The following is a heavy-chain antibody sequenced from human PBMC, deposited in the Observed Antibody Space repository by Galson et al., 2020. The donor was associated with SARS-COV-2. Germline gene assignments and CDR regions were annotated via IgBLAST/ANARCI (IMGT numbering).Heavy chain of an antibody. Sequence: SETLSLTCTVSGGSISSSRYYWGWIRQPPGQGLEWIGSIYYSGSTYYTPSLKSRVTISVDTSKNQFSLKLSPVTAADTAVYYCARRLRSTMIVFGQQIFDYWGQGTLVTVSS. V-gene: IGHV4-39*01. D-gene: IGHD3-22*01. CDR1: GGSISSSRYY. CDR3: ARRLRSTMIVFGQQIFDY. J-gene: IGHJ4*02. CDR2: IYYSGST.